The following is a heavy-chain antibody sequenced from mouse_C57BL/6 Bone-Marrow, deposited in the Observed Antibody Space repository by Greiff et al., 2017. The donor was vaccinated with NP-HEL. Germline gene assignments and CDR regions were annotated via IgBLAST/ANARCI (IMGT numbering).Heavy chain of an antibody. Sequence: VQLQQPGAELVMPGASVKLSCKASGYTFTSYWMHWVKQRPGQGLEWIGEIDPSDSYTNYNQKFKGKATLTVDKSSSTAYMQLSSLTSEDSAVYYCARGEVSYDGYYDDAIDYWGQGTSVTVSA. CDR3: ARGEVSYDGYYDDAIDY. CDR2: IDPSDSYT. J-gene: IGHJ4*01. CDR1: GYTFTSYW. V-gene: IGHV1-69*01. D-gene: IGHD2-3*01.